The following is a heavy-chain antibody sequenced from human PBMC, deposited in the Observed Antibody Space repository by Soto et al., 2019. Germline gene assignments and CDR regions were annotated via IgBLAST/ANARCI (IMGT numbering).Heavy chain of an antibody. D-gene: IGHD1-26*01. J-gene: IGHJ6*02. Sequence: ASVKVSCKVSGYTLTELSMHWVRQAPGKGLEWMGGFDPEDGETIYAQKFQGRVTMTEDTSTDTAYMELSSLRSEDTAVYYCATRFMGATYGYYGMDVWGQGTTVTASS. CDR1: GYTLTELS. CDR3: ATRFMGATYGYYGMDV. V-gene: IGHV1-24*01. CDR2: FDPEDGET.